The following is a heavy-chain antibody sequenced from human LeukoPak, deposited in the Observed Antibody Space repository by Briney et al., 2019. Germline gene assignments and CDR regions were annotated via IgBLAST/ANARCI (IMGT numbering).Heavy chain of an antibody. J-gene: IGHJ4*02. CDR3: ARGYSSSWNYFDY. D-gene: IGHD6-13*01. CDR1: GGSISNYW. Sequence: SETLSLTCTVSGGSISNYWWSWIRQPPGKGLEWIGYVFDSGGTNYNPSLKSRVTISVDTSKKQFSLTLSSVTAADTAVYYCARGYSSSWNYFDYWGQGTLVTVSS. CDR2: VFDSGGT. V-gene: IGHV4-59*01.